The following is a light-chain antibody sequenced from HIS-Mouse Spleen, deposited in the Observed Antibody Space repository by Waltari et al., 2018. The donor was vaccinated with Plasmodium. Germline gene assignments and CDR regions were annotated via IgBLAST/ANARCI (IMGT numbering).Light chain of an antibody. V-gene: IGLV1-40*01. CDR1: SSNIGAGYD. CDR2: GNS. CDR3: QSYDSSLSGSWV. Sequence: QSVLTQPPSVSGAPGQRVTLSCTGSSSNIGAGYDVHWSQQLPGTAPKLLIYGNSNRPSGVPDRFSGSKSGTSASLAITGLQAEDEADYYCQSYDSSLSGSWVFGGGTKLTVL. J-gene: IGLJ3*02.